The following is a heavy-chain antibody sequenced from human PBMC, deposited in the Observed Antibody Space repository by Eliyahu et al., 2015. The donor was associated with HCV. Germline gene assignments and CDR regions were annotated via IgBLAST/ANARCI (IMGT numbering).Heavy chain of an antibody. V-gene: IGHV1-69*06. J-gene: IGHJ6*02. CDR1: GXTFISYI. CDR2: ITPISGKI. D-gene: IGHD1-14*01. Sequence: QVHLVQSGAGVKKPGSSVKISCRTFGXTFISYIINWVRQAPGXGXEWMGGITPISGKIDYAQKFQGRVTITADKSTSTAYMELSRLSSEDTAVYYCARIQAVPGRDPYYSGMDVWGQGTTVTVSS. CDR3: ARIQAVPGRDPYYSGMDV.